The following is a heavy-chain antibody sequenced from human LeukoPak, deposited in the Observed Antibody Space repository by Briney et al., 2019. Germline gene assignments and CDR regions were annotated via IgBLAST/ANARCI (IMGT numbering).Heavy chain of an antibody. J-gene: IGHJ4*02. V-gene: IGHV3-23*01. Sequence: PGGSLRLSCAASGFTFSSYAMSWVRQAPGKGLEWVSAISGSGGSTYYADSVKGRFTISRDNSKNTLYPQMNSLRAEDTAVYYCAKPYLMAVAGPNYFDYWGQGTLVTVSS. D-gene: IGHD6-19*01. CDR1: GFTFSSYA. CDR3: AKPYLMAVAGPNYFDY. CDR2: ISGSGGST.